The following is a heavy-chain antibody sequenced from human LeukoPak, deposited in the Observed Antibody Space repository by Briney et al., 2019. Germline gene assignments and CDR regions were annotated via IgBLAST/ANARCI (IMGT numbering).Heavy chain of an antibody. CDR2: IYWDDDK. J-gene: IGHJ5*02. CDR1: GFSLSTSGVG. D-gene: IGHD2-15*01. Sequence: ESGPTLVKPTQTLTLTCTFSGFSLSTSGVGVGWIRQPPGKALEWLALIYWDDDKRYSPSLKSRLTITKDTSKNQVVLTMTNMDPVDTATYYCAHSTPTYCSGGSCSGGGFDPWGQGTLVTVSS. CDR3: AHSTPTYCSGGSCSGGGFDP. V-gene: IGHV2-5*02.